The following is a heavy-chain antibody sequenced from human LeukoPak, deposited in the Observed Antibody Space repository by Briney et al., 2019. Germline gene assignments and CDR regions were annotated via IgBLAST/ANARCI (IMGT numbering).Heavy chain of an antibody. CDR3: ARDLLRSGDYYYYYYMDV. J-gene: IGHJ6*03. Sequence: ASVKVSCKASGYTFTGYYMHWVRQAPGQGLEWMGWINPNSGGTNYAQKFQGRVTMTRDTSISTAYMELSSLRSEDTAVYYCARDLLRSGDYYYYYYMDVWGKGTTVTISS. CDR1: GYTFTGYY. D-gene: IGHD7-27*01. V-gene: IGHV1-2*02. CDR2: INPNSGGT.